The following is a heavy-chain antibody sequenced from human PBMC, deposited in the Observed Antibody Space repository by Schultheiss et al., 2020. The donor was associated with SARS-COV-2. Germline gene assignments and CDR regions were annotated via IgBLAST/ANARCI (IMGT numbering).Heavy chain of an antibody. J-gene: IGHJ5*01. CDR1: GFNFRAYF. CDR3: AREVGGEARFSRDIWFDP. V-gene: IGHV1-2*06. CDR2: INPNSGGA. D-gene: IGHD4-23*01. Sequence: ASVKVSCKASGFNFRAYFIHWVRQAPGQGLEWMGRINPNSGGADYAPNFQGRVSMTRDTSITTAYMELSRLRSDDTAMYYCAREVGGEARFSRDIWFDPWGQGTRVTVSS.